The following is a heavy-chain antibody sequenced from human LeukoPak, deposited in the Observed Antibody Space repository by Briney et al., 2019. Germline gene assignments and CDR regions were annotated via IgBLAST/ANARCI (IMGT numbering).Heavy chain of an antibody. D-gene: IGHD1-26*01. CDR1: GGSISSYY. CDR2: IYYSGST. Sequence: PSETLSLTCTVSGGSISSYYWSWIRQPPGKGLEWLGYIYYSGSTNYNPSLKSRVTISVDTSKNQFSLKLSSVTAADTAVYYCARGEVHSKIAWDEYYFDYWGQGTLVTVSS. CDR3: ARGEVHSKIAWDEYYFDY. J-gene: IGHJ4*02. V-gene: IGHV4-59*01.